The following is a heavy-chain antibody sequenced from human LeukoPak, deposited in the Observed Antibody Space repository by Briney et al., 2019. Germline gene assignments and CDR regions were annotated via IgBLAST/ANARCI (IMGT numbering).Heavy chain of an antibody. CDR2: INPNSGGT. V-gene: IGHV1-2*02. D-gene: IGHD4-17*01. J-gene: IGHJ6*03. CDR3: ARDLNGDYPGDYYYYMDV. Sequence: VASVRVSCTASGYTFTGYYMHWVRQAPGQGLEWMGWINPNSGGTNYAQKFQGRVTMTRDTSISTAYMELSRLRSDDTAVYYCARDLNGDYPGDYYYYMDVWGKGTTVTISS. CDR1: GYTFTGYY.